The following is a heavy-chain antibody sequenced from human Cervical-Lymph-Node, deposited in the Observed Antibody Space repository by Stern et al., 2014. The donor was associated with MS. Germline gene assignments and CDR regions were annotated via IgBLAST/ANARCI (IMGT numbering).Heavy chain of an antibody. CDR2: ITGDGRRT. CDR1: GFTFSNYA. Sequence: EVQLVESGGGLVQPGGSLRLSCAASGFTFSNYAMTWVRQAPGQGLEWVSAITGDGRRTNSADSVKGRFTISRDNSKYTLYLEMNSVRVEDTAVYYCARERYGDYANDYWGQGTLVAVSS. CDR3: ARERYGDYANDY. J-gene: IGHJ4*02. V-gene: IGHV3-23*04. D-gene: IGHD4-17*01.